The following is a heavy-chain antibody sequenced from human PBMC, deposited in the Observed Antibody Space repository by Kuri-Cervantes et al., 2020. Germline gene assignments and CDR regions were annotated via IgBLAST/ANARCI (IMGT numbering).Heavy chain of an antibody. V-gene: IGHV3-23*01. J-gene: IGHJ4*02. CDR1: GFTFSSYA. CDR3: AKDSGYCSGDSCPGHY. D-gene: IGHD2-15*01. CDR2: ISGSGGST. Sequence: GGSLRLSCAASGFTFSSYAMSWVRQAPGKGLEWVSAISGSGGSTYYADSVKGRFTISRDNSKNTLYLQMNSLRAEDTAVYYCAKDSGYCSGDSCPGHYWGQGTLVTVSS.